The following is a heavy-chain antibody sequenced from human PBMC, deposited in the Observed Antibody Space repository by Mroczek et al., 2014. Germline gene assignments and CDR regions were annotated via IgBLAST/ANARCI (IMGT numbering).Heavy chain of an antibody. CDR1: GGSISSYY. D-gene: IGHD3-22*01. J-gene: IGHJ3*02. Sequence: QVQLQESGPGLVKPSETLSLTCTVSGGSISSYYWSWIRQPPGKGLEWIGYIYYSGSTNYNPSLKSRVTISVDTSKNQFSLKLSSVTAADTAVYYCARDVSRYYYDSSGYYYVGYFDIWGQGTMVTVSS. CDR2: IYYSGST. V-gene: IGHV4-59*01. CDR3: ARDVSRYYYDSSGYYYVGYFDI.